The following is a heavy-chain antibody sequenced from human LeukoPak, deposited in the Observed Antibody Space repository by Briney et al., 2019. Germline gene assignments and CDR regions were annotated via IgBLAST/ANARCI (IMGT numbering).Heavy chain of an antibody. CDR3: ARQSSYYDILTGYLAKNFQN. CDR2: IYYSGST. D-gene: IGHD3-9*01. Sequence: SETLSLTCTVSGGSISSSSYYWGWIRQPPGKGLEWIGSIYYSGSTYYNPSLKSRFTISVDTSKNQFSLKLSSLTAADTAVYYCARQSSYYDILTGYLAKNFQNWGQGTLVTVSS. J-gene: IGHJ1*01. CDR1: GGSISSSSYY. V-gene: IGHV4-39*01.